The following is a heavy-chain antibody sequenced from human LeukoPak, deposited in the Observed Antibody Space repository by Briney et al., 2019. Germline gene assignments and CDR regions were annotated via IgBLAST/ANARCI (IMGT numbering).Heavy chain of an antibody. CDR1: GGSFSSGSYY. V-gene: IGHV4-61*01. CDR3: ARGSRGYSYG. CDR2: IYYSAST. D-gene: IGHD5-18*01. Sequence: SGTLSLTCTVSGGSFSSGSYYWSWIRQPPGKGLEWIGYIYYSASTNYNPSLKSRVTISVDTSNNQFSLKLSSVTAADTAVYYCARGSRGYSYGWGQGTLVTVSS. J-gene: IGHJ4*02.